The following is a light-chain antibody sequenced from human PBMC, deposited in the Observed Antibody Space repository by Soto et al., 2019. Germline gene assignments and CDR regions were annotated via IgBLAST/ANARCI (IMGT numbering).Light chain of an antibody. CDR2: RNN. CDR3: APWDDDLSGVV. V-gene: IGLV1-47*01. J-gene: IGLJ2*01. CDR1: SSNIGIHY. Sequence: QTVLTQPPSASGTPGQGVTISCSGSSSNIGIHYVFWYQHLPGTDPKLLSYRNNQRRSGVPDRFSGSKSGTSASLAISGLRSADDTDYDCAPWDDDLSGVVFGGGIQLSVL.